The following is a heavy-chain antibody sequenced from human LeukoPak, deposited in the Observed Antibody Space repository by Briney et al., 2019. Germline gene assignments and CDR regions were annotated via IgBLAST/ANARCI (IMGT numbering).Heavy chain of an antibody. D-gene: IGHD3-10*01. CDR2: IIPIFGTA. V-gene: IGHV1-69*05. Sequence: SVKVSCKASGGTFSSYAISWVRQAPGQGLEWMGGIIPIFGTANYAQKFQGRVTITTDESTSTAYMELSSLRSEDTAVYYCAGRYGSGSYYSNYFDYWGQGTLVTVSS. CDR1: GGTFSSYA. CDR3: AGRYGSGSYYSNYFDY. J-gene: IGHJ4*02.